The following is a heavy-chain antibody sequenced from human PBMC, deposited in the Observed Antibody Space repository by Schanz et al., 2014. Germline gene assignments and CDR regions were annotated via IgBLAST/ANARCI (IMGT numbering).Heavy chain of an antibody. Sequence: VQLEQSGAEVKKPGSSVKVSCKLSGGTFSSYTISWVRQAPGQGLEWMGRIIPILGIANYAQNFQGRVTITADKSTSTAYMELSSLRSEDTAMYYCARDYYDSSGYYYCDYWGQGTLVTVSS. J-gene: IGHJ4*02. D-gene: IGHD3-22*01. V-gene: IGHV1-69*08. CDR3: ARDYYDSSGYYYCDY. CDR2: IIPILGIA. CDR1: GGTFSSYT.